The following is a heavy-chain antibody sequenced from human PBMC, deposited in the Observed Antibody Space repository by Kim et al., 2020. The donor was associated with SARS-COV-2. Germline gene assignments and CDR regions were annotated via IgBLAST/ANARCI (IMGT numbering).Heavy chain of an antibody. CDR1: GASFSGYY. CDR3: ARDKYGSGYNWFDP. CDR2: INHSGST. Sequence: SETLSLTCAVYGASFSGYYWSWIRQPPGKGLEWIGEINHSGSTNYNPSLKSRVTISVDTSKNQFSLKLSSVTAADPAVYYCARDKYGSGYNWFDPWGQGTLVTVSS. J-gene: IGHJ5*02. V-gene: IGHV4-34*01. D-gene: IGHD3-10*01.